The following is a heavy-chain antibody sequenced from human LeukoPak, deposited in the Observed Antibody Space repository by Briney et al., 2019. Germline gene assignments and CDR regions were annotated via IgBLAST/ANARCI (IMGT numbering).Heavy chain of an antibody. D-gene: IGHD2-2*01. CDR3: ARELGYCSSTSCLFWFDP. J-gene: IGHJ5*02. CDR2: INAGNGNT. Sequence: ASVKVSCQASGYTFTSYAMHWVRQAPGQRLEWMGWINAGNGNTKYSQKFQGRVTITRDTSASTAYMELSSLRSEDTAVYYCARELGYCSSTSCLFWFDPWGQGTLVTVSS. CDR1: GYTFTSYA. V-gene: IGHV1-3*01.